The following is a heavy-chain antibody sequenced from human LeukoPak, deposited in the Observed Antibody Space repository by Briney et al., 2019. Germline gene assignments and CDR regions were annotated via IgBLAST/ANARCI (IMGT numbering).Heavy chain of an antibody. D-gene: IGHD5/OR15-5a*01. CDR1: GFTFSSYA. J-gene: IGHJ4*02. Sequence: PGGSLRLSCAASGFTFSSYAMSWVRQAPGTGLEWVSTVTSSGGSTYYSDSVKGRFTISRDNSKNTLYLQMHSLRVEDTAVYYCAKRPGDMVSLDYWGQGTLVTISS. V-gene: IGHV3-23*01. CDR3: AKRPGDMVSLDY. CDR2: VTSSGGST.